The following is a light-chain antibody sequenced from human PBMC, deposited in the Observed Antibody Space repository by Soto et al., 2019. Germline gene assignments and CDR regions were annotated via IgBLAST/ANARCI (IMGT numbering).Light chain of an antibody. J-gene: IGKJ4*01. Sequence: EIMMKQSPATLSVTTGERATRSCMASPSVGSSLAWYQQKPGQPPRLLIYGIYTRATGLPGRFSGSGFGTEFTLTISSLQSEDLAVYYCQQYNHWPLTFGGGTKVDIK. V-gene: IGKV3-15*01. CDR2: GIY. CDR3: QQYNHWPLT. CDR1: PSVGSS.